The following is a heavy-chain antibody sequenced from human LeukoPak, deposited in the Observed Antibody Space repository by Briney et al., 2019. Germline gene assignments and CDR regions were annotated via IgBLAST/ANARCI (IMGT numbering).Heavy chain of an antibody. CDR3: AKGRYYYDSSGYYVPSLFDY. J-gene: IGHJ4*02. Sequence: GGSLRLSCAASGFTFSSYAMSWVRQAPGKGLEWVSAFSGSGGSTYYADSVKGRFTISRDNSKNTLYLQMNSLRAEDTAVYYCAKGRYYYDSSGYYVPSLFDYWGQGTLVTVSS. D-gene: IGHD3-22*01. CDR1: GFTFSSYA. CDR2: FSGSGGST. V-gene: IGHV3-23*01.